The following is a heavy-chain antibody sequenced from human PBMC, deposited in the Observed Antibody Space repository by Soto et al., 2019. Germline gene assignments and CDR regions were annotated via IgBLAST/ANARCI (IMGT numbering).Heavy chain of an antibody. Sequence: QLQLQESGPGLVKPSETLSLTCTVSGGSISSSSYYWGWIRQPSGKGLEWIGSIDYSGSTYYNPSLKSRVTISVDTSKNHCSLKLSSVTAADTAVYYCASSYGDYVAYWGQGTLVTVSS. V-gene: IGHV4-39*02. CDR2: IDYSGST. D-gene: IGHD4-17*01. J-gene: IGHJ4*02. CDR3: ASSYGDYVAY. CDR1: GGSISSSSYY.